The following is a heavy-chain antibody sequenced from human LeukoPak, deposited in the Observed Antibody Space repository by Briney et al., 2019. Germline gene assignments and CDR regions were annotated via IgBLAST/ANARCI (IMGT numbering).Heavy chain of an antibody. J-gene: IGHJ4*02. Sequence: GASVKVSCKASGYTFTGYYMHWVRQAPGQGLEWMGWLNPNSGGTNYAQKFQGRVTMTRDTSISTAYMELSRLRPDDTAVYYCARDPGVYCTNGVCHPGVFDYWGQGTLVTVSS. V-gene: IGHV1-2*02. CDR3: ARDPGVYCTNGVCHPGVFDY. CDR1: GYTFTGYY. CDR2: LNPNSGGT. D-gene: IGHD2-8*01.